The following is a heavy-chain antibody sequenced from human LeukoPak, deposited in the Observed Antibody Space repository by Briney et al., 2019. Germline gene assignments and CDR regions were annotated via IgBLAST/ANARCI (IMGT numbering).Heavy chain of an antibody. J-gene: IGHJ4*02. V-gene: IGHV4-59*01. Sequence: SETLSLTCSVSGASISSCYWGWIRQPPGKGLEWIGYIYYSGSTHYNPSLESRVTISTDTSKNQFSLKLSSVTAADTAVYYCASGPYPAAGTDHQFDYWGQGTLVTVSS. D-gene: IGHD6-13*01. CDR1: GASISSCY. CDR3: ASGPYPAAGTDHQFDY. CDR2: IYYSGST.